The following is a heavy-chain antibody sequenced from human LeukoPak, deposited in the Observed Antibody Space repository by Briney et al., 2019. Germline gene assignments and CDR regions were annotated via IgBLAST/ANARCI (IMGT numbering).Heavy chain of an antibody. V-gene: IGHV4-4*07. CDR3: ASLPYSSSWYSYYYYYMDV. Sequence: SETLSLTCTVSGGSISSNTWGWFRHPAGKGRGWMGRIYTSGSTNYNPSLKSRVTISVDTSKNQFSLKLSSVTAADTAVYYCASLPYSSSWYSYYYYYMDVWGKGTTVTVSS. CDR1: GGSISSNT. J-gene: IGHJ6*03. D-gene: IGHD6-13*01. CDR2: IYTSGST.